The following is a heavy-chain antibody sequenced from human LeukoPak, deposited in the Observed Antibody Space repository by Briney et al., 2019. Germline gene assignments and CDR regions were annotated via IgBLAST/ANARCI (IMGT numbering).Heavy chain of an antibody. Sequence: SETLSLTCYVSGGSISSSSYYLGWIRQPPGKGLEWIGNIYYGGSTYYNPSLKSRVTISVDTSKNHLSLKLSPVTAADTAVYYCARDFGDYAFDYWGPGTLVTVSS. V-gene: IGHV4-39*02. J-gene: IGHJ4*02. CDR2: IYYGGST. D-gene: IGHD4-17*01. CDR3: ARDFGDYAFDY. CDR1: GGSISSSSYY.